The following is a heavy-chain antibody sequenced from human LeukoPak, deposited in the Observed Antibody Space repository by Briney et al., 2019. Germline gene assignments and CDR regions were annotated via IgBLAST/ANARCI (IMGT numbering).Heavy chain of an antibody. CDR2: IYSGGST. D-gene: IGHD3-22*01. CDR1: GFTVSSNY. CDR3: ARAGPYDSYDY. V-gene: IGHV3-53*01. J-gene: IGHJ4*02. Sequence: PGGSLRLSCVASGFTVSSNYMSWVRQAPGKGLEWVSVIYSGGSTYYADSVKGRFTISRDNSKNTMYLQMNSLRAEDTAVYYCARAGPYDSYDYWGQGTLVTVSS.